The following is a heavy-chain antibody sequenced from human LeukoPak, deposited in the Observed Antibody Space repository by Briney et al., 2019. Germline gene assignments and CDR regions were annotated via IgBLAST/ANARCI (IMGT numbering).Heavy chain of an antibody. D-gene: IGHD1-1*01. J-gene: IGHJ6*03. Sequence: SETLSLTCSVSGGSISSYYWSWIRQPAGKGLEWIGRIYTSGSTNYNPSLKSRVTMSVDTSKNQFSLKLSSVTAADTAVYYCARVSWFPGTSYYYMDAWGKGTTVTVSS. CDR2: IYTSGST. V-gene: IGHV4-4*07. CDR1: GGSISSYY. CDR3: ARVSWFPGTSYYYMDA.